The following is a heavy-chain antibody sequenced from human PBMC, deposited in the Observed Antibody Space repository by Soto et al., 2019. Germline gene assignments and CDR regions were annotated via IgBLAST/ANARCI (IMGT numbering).Heavy chain of an antibody. D-gene: IGHD6-19*01. V-gene: IGHV1-3*01. Sequence: VASVKVSCTASGYTFTGYARRWVRHAPGQRLEWMGWINAGNGNTKYSQKFQGRVTITRDTSASTAYMELSSLRSEDTAVFYCARAVAVPADFDYWGQGTLVTVSS. CDR1: GYTFTGYA. J-gene: IGHJ4*02. CDR2: INAGNGNT. CDR3: ARAVAVPADFDY.